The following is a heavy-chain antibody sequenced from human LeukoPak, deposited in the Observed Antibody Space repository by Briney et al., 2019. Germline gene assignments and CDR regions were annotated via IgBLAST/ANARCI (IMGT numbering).Heavy chain of an antibody. CDR2: VSIGGSFI. V-gene: IGHV3-21*01. J-gene: IGHJ4*02. CDR1: GFTFSSYG. CDR3: AREVDYGGYFFDY. Sequence: GGSLRLSCAASGFTFSSYGMNWVRQAPGKGLEWVSFVSIGGSFIYYADSVKGRFTISRDDAKNSLYLQMNSLRAEDTAVYYCAREVDYGGYFFDYWGQGTLVTVSS. D-gene: IGHD4/OR15-4a*01.